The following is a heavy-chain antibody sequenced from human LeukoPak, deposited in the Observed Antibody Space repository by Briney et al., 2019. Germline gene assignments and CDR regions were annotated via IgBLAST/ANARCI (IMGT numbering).Heavy chain of an antibody. V-gene: IGHV3-21*01. Sequence: NPGGSLRLSCAASGFTFSSYAIHWVRQAPGKGLEWVSSISSSSSDMYYADSGQGRFTISRDNAKNSLYLQMNSLRAEDTAIYYCARARGSHNAFDIWGQGTMVTVSS. CDR1: GFTFSSYA. J-gene: IGHJ3*02. D-gene: IGHD3-16*01. CDR2: ISSSSSDM. CDR3: ARARGSHNAFDI.